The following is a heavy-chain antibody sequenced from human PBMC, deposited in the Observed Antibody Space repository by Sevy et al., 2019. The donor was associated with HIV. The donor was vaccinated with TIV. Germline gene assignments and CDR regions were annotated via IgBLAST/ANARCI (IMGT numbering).Heavy chain of an antibody. CDR1: GFTFSSYW. V-gene: IGHV3-7*01. CDR3: ARGPDYYDSVYAEYFQH. J-gene: IGHJ1*01. Sequence: GGSLRLSCAASGFTFSSYWMSWVRQAPGKGLEWVANIKQDGSGKYYVDSVKGRFTISRDNTKNSLYLQMNSLRAEDTAVYYCARGPDYYDSVYAEYFQHWGQGTLVTVSS. CDR2: IKQDGSGK. D-gene: IGHD3-22*01.